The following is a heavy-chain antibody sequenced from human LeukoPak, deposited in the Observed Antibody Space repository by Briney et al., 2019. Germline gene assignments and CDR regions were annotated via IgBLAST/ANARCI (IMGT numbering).Heavy chain of an antibody. CDR1: GGSFSGYY. J-gene: IGHJ4*02. CDR2: INHSGST. Sequence: SETLSLTCAVYGGSFSGYYWSWIRQPPGKGLEWIGEINHSGSTNYNPSLKSRVTISVDTSKNQFSLKLSSVTAADTAVYYCARGSWFAYYFDYWGQGTLVTVSS. CDR3: ARGSWFAYYFDY. V-gene: IGHV4-34*01. D-gene: IGHD3-10*01.